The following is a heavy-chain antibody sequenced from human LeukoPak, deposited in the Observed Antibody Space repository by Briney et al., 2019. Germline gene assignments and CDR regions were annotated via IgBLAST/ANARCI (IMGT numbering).Heavy chain of an antibody. CDR2: IIPIFGTS. Sequence: SVKVSCKASGGTFSRYAISWVRQAPGQGLEWMGGIIPIFGTSNYAQKFQDRVTITADESTSTAYMELSSLRSEDTAVYYCARDRPVGSIYGNYGMDVWGQGTTVTASS. V-gene: IGHV1-69*13. D-gene: IGHD1-26*01. CDR1: GGTFSRYA. J-gene: IGHJ6*02. CDR3: ARDRPVGSIYGNYGMDV.